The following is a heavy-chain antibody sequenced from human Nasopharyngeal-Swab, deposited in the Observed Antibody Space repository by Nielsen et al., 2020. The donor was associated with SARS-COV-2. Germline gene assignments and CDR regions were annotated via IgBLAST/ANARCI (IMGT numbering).Heavy chain of an antibody. J-gene: IGHJ4*02. V-gene: IGHV3-7*03. CDR1: GFTFSSYW. CDR2: IKQDGSEK. CDR3: ARDALVPTPYFDY. D-gene: IGHD6-6*01. Sequence: GESLKISRAASGFTFSSYWMSWVRQAPGKGLEWVANIKQDGSEKYYVDSVKGRFTISRDNAKNSLYLQMNSLRAEDTAVYYCARDALVPTPYFDYWGQGTLVTVSS.